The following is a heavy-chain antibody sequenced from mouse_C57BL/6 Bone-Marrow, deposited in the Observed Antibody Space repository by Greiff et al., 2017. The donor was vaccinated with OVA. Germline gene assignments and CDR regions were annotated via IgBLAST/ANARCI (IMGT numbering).Heavy chain of an antibody. D-gene: IGHD1-1*01. Sequence: EVQLVESGGGLVKPGGSLKLSCAASGFTFSSYAMSWVRQTPEKRLEWVATISDGGSYTYYPDNVKGRFTISRDNAKNNLYLQMSHLKSEDTAMYYCARERNYYGSSRNYFDYWGQGTTLTVSS. V-gene: IGHV5-4*01. J-gene: IGHJ2*01. CDR2: ISDGGSYT. CDR1: GFTFSSYA. CDR3: ARERNYYGSSRNYFDY.